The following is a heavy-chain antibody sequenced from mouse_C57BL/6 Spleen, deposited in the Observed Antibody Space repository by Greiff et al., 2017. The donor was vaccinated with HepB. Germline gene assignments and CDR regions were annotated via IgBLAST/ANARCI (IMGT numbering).Heavy chain of an antibody. D-gene: IGHD1-1*01. Sequence: VQLQQPGAELVRPGSSVKLSCKASGYTFTSYWMHWVKQRPIQGLEWIGNIDPSDSETHYNQKFKDKATLTVDKSSSTAYMQLSSLTSEDSAVYYCARNGGSSFSWFAYWGQGTLVTVSA. V-gene: IGHV1-52*01. CDR1: GYTFTSYW. J-gene: IGHJ3*01. CDR3: ARNGGSSFSWFAY. CDR2: IDPSDSET.